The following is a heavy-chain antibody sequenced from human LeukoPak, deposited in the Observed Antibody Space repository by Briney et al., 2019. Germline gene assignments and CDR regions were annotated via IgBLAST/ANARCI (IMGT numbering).Heavy chain of an antibody. J-gene: IGHJ5*02. D-gene: IGHD1-26*01. CDR3: ARDVVGATDWFDP. CDR1: GGSISSSSYY. CDR2: IYYSGST. Sequence: SETLSLTCTVSGGSISSSSYYWGWIRQPPRKGLGWFGCIYYSGSTYYNPSLKSRVTISVDTSKNQFSLRLSSVTATDTGVYFCARDVVGATDWFDPWGQGTLVTVSS. V-gene: IGHV4-39*07.